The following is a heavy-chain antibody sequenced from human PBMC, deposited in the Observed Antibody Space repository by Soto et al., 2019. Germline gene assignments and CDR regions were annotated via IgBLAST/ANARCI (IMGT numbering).Heavy chain of an antibody. D-gene: IGHD3-9*01. CDR3: ARDGYDILTGQTGVDV. CDR2: ISSSSSTI. CDR1: GFTFSSYS. J-gene: IGHJ6*02. Sequence: PGGSLRLSCAASGFTFSSYSMNWVRQAPGKGLEWVSYISSSSSTIYYADSVKGRFTISRDNAKNSLYLQMNSLRDEDTAVYYCARDGYDILTGQTGVDVWGQGTTVTVSS. V-gene: IGHV3-48*02.